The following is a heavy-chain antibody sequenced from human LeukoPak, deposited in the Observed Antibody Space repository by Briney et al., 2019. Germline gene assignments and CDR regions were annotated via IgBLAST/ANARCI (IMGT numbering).Heavy chain of an antibody. J-gene: IGHJ4*02. Sequence: QSGGSLRLSCAASGFTFSSYEMNWARQAPGKGLEWVSYISSSGSTIYYADSVKGRFTISRDNAKNSLYLQMNSLRAEDTAVYYCAKGGFGRPFDYWGQGTLVTVSS. D-gene: IGHD3-10*01. V-gene: IGHV3-48*03. CDR3: AKGGFGRPFDY. CDR2: ISSSGSTI. CDR1: GFTFSSYE.